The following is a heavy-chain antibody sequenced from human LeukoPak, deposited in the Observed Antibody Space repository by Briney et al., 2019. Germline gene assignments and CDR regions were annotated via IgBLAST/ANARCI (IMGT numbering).Heavy chain of an antibody. CDR1: GYTFTSYG. CDR3: ARGPYYYDSSGYYSDY. V-gene: IGHV1-18*01. CDR2: ISAYNGNT. D-gene: IGHD3-22*01. J-gene: IGHJ4*02. Sequence: ASVTVSCKASGYTFTSYGISWVRQAPGQGHEWMGWISAYNGNTNYAQKLQGRVTMTTDTSTSTAYMELRSLRSDDTAVYYCARGPYYYDSSGYYSDYWGQGTLVTVSS.